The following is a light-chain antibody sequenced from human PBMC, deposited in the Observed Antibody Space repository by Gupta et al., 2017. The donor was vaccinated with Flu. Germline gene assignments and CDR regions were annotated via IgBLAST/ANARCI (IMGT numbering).Light chain of an antibody. J-gene: IGLJ3*02. CDR2: EGS. Sequence: QSALTQPAPVSGSPRQSITISCTGTSSDVGSYNLVSWYQQHPGKGPKLMIYEGSRRPSGVSNRFSGSKSGNTASLTISGLQAEDEADYYCCSYAGSSTAWVFGGGTKLTVL. V-gene: IGLV2-23*01. CDR3: CSYAGSSTAWV. CDR1: SSDVGSYNL.